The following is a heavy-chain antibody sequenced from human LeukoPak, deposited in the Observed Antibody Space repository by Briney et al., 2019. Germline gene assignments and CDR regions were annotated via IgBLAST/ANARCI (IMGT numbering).Heavy chain of an antibody. D-gene: IGHD1-26*01. J-gene: IGHJ4*02. CDR1: SGSINNNTFY. V-gene: IGHV4-39*02. CDR3: ARRSDSGSDDGEDYFDN. Sequence: SETLSLTCTASSGSINNNTFYWGWVRQPPGRGLEWLGSLYYSGSTYYNPSLKSRIAISVDTSKNHFSLKMRSVTAADTAVYYCARRSDSGSDDGEDYFDNWGQGTLVTVSS. CDR2: LYYSGST.